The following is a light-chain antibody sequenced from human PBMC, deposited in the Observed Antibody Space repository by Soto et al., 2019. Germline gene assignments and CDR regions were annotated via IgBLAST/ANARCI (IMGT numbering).Light chain of an antibody. CDR2: GAS. V-gene: IGKV3-20*01. CDR3: QQHGDAPIT. J-gene: IGKJ5*01. CDR1: QTVSRNN. Sequence: EIVLTQSPGTLSLSPGERATLSCRASQTVSRNNLVWYQQRPGQPPRLLIYGASSRATGIPDRFSGSGSGTDFSLTISRLEPEDCAVYYCQQHGDAPITVGQGTRLEIK.